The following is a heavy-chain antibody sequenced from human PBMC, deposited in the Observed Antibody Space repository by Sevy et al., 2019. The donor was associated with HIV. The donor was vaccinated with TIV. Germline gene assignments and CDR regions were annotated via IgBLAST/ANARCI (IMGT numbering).Heavy chain of an antibody. CDR3: ARDPGVAGTGYYYGMDV. D-gene: IGHD6-19*01. CDR2: IIPIFGTA. J-gene: IGHJ6*02. CDR1: GGTFSSYA. V-gene: IGHV1-69*13. Sequence: ASVKVSCKASGGTFSSYAISWVRQAPGQGLEWMGGIIPIFGTANYAQKFQGRVTITADESTSTAYMELSSLRSEDTAGYYCARDPGVAGTGYYYGMDVWGQGTTVTVSS.